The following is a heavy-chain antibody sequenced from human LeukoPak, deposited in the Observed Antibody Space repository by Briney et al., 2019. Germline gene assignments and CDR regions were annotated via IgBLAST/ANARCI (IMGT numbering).Heavy chain of an antibody. CDR1: GYTFTSYG. J-gene: IGHJ4*02. V-gene: IGHV1-18*01. CDR2: ISAYNGNT. D-gene: IGHD3-10*01. Sequence: ASVKVSCKASGYTFTSYGISWVRQAPGQGLEWMGWISAYNGNTNYAQKLQGRVTMTTDTSTSTAYMELRSLRSDDTAVYYCARLRSGGSGSYVYYFDYWGQGTLVTVSS. CDR3: ARLRSGGSGSYVYYFDY.